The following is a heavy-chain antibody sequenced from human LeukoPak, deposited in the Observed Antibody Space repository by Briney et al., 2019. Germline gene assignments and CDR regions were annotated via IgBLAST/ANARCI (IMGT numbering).Heavy chain of an antibody. CDR2: IGIDSGNT. CDR1: GFTFSDHF. D-gene: IGHD1-1*01. V-gene: IGHV3-11*06. J-gene: IGHJ4*02. Sequence: GGSLRLSCAVSGFTFSDHFLDWVRQAPGKGLEWISYIGIDSGNTKYADSVRGRFTISTDKAKNSLYLQMNSLRVEDTAVYYCARDHNYAFDNWGQGTLVSVAS. CDR3: ARDHNYAFDN.